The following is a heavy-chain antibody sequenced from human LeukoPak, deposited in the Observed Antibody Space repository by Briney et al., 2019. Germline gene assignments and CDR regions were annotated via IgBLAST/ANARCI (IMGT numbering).Heavy chain of an antibody. CDR2: IYPGDSRT. J-gene: IGHJ4*02. D-gene: IGHD2-2*01. CDR1: GYTFATYW. V-gene: IGHV5-51*01. CDR3: VRHLSDITSCPNY. Sequence: GESLKISCKGSGYTFATYWIGWVRQMPGKGLEWMGIIYPGDSRTTNSPSFQGQVTISADKSISTAYLQWSSLKASDTAIYYCVRHLSDITSCPNYWGPGTLITVAS.